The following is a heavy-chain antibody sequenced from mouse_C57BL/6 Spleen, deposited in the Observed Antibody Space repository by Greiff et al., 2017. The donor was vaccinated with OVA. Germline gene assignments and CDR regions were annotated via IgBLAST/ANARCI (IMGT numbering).Heavy chain of an antibody. V-gene: IGHV1-61*01. J-gene: IGHJ2*01. Sequence: QVQLQQPGAELVRPGSSVKLSCKASGYTFTSYWMDWVKQRPGQGLEWIGNIYPSDSETHYNQKFKDKATLTVDKSSSTAYMQLSSLTSEDSAVYDCARGGYYYGSSYNFDYWGQGTTLTVSS. CDR1: GYTFTSYW. D-gene: IGHD1-1*01. CDR3: ARGGYYYGSSYNFDY. CDR2: IYPSDSET.